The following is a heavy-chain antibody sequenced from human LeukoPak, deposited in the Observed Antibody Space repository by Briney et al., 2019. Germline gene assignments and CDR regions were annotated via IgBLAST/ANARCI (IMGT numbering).Heavy chain of an antibody. D-gene: IGHD6-19*01. CDR1: GYSFTSYW. Sequence: GESLKISCKGSGYSFTSYWIGWVRQMPGKGLEWMGIIYPGDSDTRYSPSFQGQVTISADKSISTAYLQWSSLKASDTAMYYCAREGIAVAQHTSSSNDAFDIWGQGTMVTVSS. CDR2: IYPGDSDT. CDR3: AREGIAVAQHTSSSNDAFDI. V-gene: IGHV5-51*01. J-gene: IGHJ3*02.